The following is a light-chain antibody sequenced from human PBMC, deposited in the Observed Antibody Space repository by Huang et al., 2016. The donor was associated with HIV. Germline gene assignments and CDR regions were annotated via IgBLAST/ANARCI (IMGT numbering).Light chain of an antibody. CDR2: KTS. CDR3: MQGTHWPGT. J-gene: IGKJ2*01. Sequence: DVVMTQSPLSLPVTLGQPASIFCKSTASLVHSDGNNYFNWFQQRPGQSPRRLMYKTSIRDYVVPERFSGSGSGNDFILKIRKVEAEDFGVYFCMQGTHWPGTFGQGTKLEI. V-gene: IGKV2-30*02. CDR1: ASLVHSDGNNY.